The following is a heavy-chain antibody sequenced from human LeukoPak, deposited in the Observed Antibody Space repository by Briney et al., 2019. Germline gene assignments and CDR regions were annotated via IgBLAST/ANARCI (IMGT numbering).Heavy chain of an antibody. CDR1: GFTVSSNY. CDR2: IYSGGST. CDR3: ARERVNIVATSGPFDY. Sequence: GGSLRLSCAASGFTVSSNYMSWVRQAPGKGLEWVSVIYSGGSTYYADSVKGRFTISRDNSKNTLYLQMNSLRAEDTAVYYCARERVNIVATSGPFDYWGQGTLVTVSS. J-gene: IGHJ4*02. V-gene: IGHV3-66*01. D-gene: IGHD5-12*01.